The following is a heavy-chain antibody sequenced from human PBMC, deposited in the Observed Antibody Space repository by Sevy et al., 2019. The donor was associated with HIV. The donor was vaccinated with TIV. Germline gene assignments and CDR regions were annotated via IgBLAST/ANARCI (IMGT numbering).Heavy chain of an antibody. V-gene: IGHV4-38-2*01. CDR3: ARSLVPAAIRGGFDP. Sequence: SETLSLTCAVSGYSISSGYYWGWIRQPPGKGLEWIGSIYHSGSTYYNPSLKSRVTISVDTSKNQFSLKLSSVTAADTAVYYCARSLVPAAIRGGFDPWGQGTLVTVSS. CDR1: GYSISSGYY. D-gene: IGHD2-2*02. J-gene: IGHJ5*02. CDR2: IYHSGST.